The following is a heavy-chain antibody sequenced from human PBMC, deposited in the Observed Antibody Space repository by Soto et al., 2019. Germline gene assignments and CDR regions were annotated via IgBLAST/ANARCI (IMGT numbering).Heavy chain of an antibody. D-gene: IGHD2-21*01. CDR3: ARKVVGSTSRPDYWYFDL. J-gene: IGHJ2*01. CDR1: GFTFINYA. CDR2: ISGGGDAT. Sequence: VQLLESGGDSVQPGGSVRLSCAGSGFTFINYAMNWVRQAPGKGLEWVSTISGGGDATFFADSVRGRFTFSRDNSKNTVHLQMNSLGVDATAVYYCARKVVGSTSRPDYWYFDLWGQGTLVTVSS. V-gene: IGHV3-23*01.